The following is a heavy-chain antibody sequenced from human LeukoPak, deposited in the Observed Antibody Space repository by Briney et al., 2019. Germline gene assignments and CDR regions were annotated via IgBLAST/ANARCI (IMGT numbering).Heavy chain of an antibody. D-gene: IGHD6-13*01. V-gene: IGHV4-59*01. CDR1: GGSISSNY. Sequence: PSETLSLTCTVSGGSISSNYWSWIRQPPGKGLEWIGLLYYTGTTNYNSSLKGRATISADTSKKYFSLKLTSVTAADTAGYYCASGYYYFMDVWGKGTTVTVSS. CDR2: LYYTGTT. CDR3: ASGYYYFMDV. J-gene: IGHJ6*03.